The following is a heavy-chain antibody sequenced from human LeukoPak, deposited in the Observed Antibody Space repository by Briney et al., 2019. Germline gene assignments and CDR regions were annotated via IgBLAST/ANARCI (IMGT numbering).Heavy chain of an antibody. Sequence: GGSLTLSCAASGFTFSSYEMNWVRQAPGKGLEWVSYISSSGSTIYYADFVKGRFTISSNNAKNSLYLQMNSLRAEDTAGYYCAREGSGSIYNWLDPWGQGTRVTVSS. CDR2: ISSSGSTI. CDR1: GFTFSSYE. V-gene: IGHV3-48*03. CDR3: AREGSGSIYNWLDP. J-gene: IGHJ5*02. D-gene: IGHD3-10*01.